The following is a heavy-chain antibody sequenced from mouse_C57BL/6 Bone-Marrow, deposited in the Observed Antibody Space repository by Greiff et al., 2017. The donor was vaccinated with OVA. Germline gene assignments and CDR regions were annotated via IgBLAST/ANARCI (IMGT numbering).Heavy chain of an antibody. CDR2: ITHSGET. Sequence: KLQESGPGLVKPSQSLFLTCSITGFPITSGYYWIWIRQSPGKPLEWMGYITHSGETFYNPSLQSPISITRETSKNQFFLQLNSVTTEDTAMYYCAGDPNFDYWGQGTTLTVSS. CDR1: GFPITSGYY. J-gene: IGHJ2*01. V-gene: IGHV12-3*01. CDR3: AGDPNFDY.